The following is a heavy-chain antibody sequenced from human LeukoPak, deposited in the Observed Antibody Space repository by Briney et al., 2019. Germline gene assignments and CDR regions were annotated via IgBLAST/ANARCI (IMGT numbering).Heavy chain of an antibody. V-gene: IGHV3-72*01. D-gene: IGHD6-19*01. Sequence: GGSLRLSCEGSGFTFSDHHMDWVRQAPGMGLEWVGRGPARNKPNSCSTQYAASVRSRFTISRDDSKNSLYLQINSLRTEDTAMYYCTRVLTTDRGWYTFEFWGQGVLVTVSS. CDR3: TRVLTTDRGWYTFEF. CDR2: GPARNKPNSCST. J-gene: IGHJ4*02. CDR1: GFTFSDHH.